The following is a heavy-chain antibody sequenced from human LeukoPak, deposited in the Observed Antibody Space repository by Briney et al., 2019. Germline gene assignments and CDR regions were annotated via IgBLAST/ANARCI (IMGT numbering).Heavy chain of an antibody. V-gene: IGHV4-39*01. D-gene: IGHD6-19*01. Sequence: SETLSLTCSVSGDSISSSNYYWGWIRQPPGKGLEWIGSIYYSGSTYYNASLKSRVTISVDTSKDQFSLKLSVTAADTAVYYCVRHGVAGGFDYWGQGTLVTVSS. CDR3: VRHGVAGGFDY. CDR1: GDSISSSNYY. J-gene: IGHJ4*02. CDR2: IYYSGST.